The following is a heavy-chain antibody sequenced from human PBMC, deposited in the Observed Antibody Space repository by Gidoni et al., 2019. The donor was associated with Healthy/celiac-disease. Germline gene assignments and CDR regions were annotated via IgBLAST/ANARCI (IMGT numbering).Heavy chain of an antibody. CDR1: GGSISSYY. V-gene: IGHV4-59*01. J-gene: IGHJ6*02. D-gene: IGHD2-21*01. CDR3: ARLWAVGGMDV. Sequence: QVQLQESGPGLVKPSETLSLTCTVSGGSISSYYWSWIRQPPGKGLEWIGYIYYSGSTNYNPSLKSRDTISVDTSKNQFSLKLSSVTAADTAVYYCARLWAVGGMDVWGQGTTVTVSS. CDR2: IYYSGST.